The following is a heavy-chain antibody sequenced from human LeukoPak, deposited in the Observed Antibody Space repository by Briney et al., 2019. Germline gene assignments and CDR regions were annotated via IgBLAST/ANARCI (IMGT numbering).Heavy chain of an antibody. CDR1: GGSISSSSYY. V-gene: IGHV4-39*07. J-gene: IGHJ4*02. CDR2: IYYSGST. Sequence: PSETLSLTCTVSGGSISSSSYYWGWIRQPPGKGLEWIGSIYYSGSTYYNPSLKSRVTISVDTSKNQFSLKLSSVTAADTAVYYCARADYYDSGGYYRGYFFDYWGQGTLVTVSS. D-gene: IGHD3-22*01. CDR3: ARADYYDSGGYYRGYFFDY.